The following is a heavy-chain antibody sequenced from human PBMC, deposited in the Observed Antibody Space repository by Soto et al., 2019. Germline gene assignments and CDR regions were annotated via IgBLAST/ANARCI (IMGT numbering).Heavy chain of an antibody. Sequence: SVKVSCKASGGTFSSYAISWVRQAPGQGLEWMGGIIPIFGTANYAQKFQGRVTITADESTSTAYMELSSLRSEDTAVYYCARDEFGSQTFDYWGQGTLVTVSS. CDR2: IIPIFGTA. D-gene: IGHD3-16*01. CDR1: GGTFSSYA. J-gene: IGHJ4*02. V-gene: IGHV1-69*13. CDR3: ARDEFGSQTFDY.